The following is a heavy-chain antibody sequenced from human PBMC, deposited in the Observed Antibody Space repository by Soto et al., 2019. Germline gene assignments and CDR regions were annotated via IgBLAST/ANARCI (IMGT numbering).Heavy chain of an antibody. CDR2: IYYSGST. J-gene: IGHJ6*02. CDR1: GGSISSYY. V-gene: IGHV4-59*12. CDR3: ARDPDNPPEHYGMDV. Sequence: PSETLSLTCTVSGGSISSYYWSWIRQPPGKGLEWIAYIYYSGSTYYNPSLKSRVTISVDTSKNQFSLKLSSVTAADTAVYYCARDPDNPPEHYGMDVWGQGTTVTVSS. D-gene: IGHD1-20*01.